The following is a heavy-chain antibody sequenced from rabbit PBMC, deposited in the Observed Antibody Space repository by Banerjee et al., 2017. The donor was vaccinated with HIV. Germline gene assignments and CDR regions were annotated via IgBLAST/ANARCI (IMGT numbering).Heavy chain of an antibody. J-gene: IGHJ6*01. V-gene: IGHV1S40*01. D-gene: IGHD4-1*01. Sequence: QSLEESGGDLVKPGASLTLTCTTSGFSFSSNYWICWVRQAPGRGLKWIACIYTDSGITYYASWARGRFTISKTLSTTVTLQMTSLTAADTATYFCARRGSDWADDLWGQGTLVTVS. CDR3: ARRGSDWADDL. CDR1: GFSFSSNYW. CDR2: IYTDSGIT.